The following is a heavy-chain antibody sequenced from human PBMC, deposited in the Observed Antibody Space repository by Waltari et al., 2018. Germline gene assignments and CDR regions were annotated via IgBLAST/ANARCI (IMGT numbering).Heavy chain of an antibody. Sequence: EVQLVESGGGLIQPGGSLRLSCAASGFTVSSTYMTWVRQAPGKGLEWVSVIYSGGSTDYADSVKGRFTISRDNSKNTLYLEMNSLRAEDTAVYYCARTLYNYDSSGYFDYWGQGTLVTVSS. CDR1: GFTVSSTY. D-gene: IGHD3-22*01. CDR2: IYSGGST. V-gene: IGHV3-53*01. J-gene: IGHJ4*02. CDR3: ARTLYNYDSSGYFDY.